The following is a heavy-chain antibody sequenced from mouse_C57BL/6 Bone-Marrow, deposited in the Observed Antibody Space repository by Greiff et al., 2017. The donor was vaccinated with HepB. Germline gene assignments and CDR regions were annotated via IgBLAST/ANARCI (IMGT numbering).Heavy chain of an antibody. Sequence: EVKLMESGGDLVKPGGSLKLSCAASGFTFSSYGMSWVRQTPDKRLEWVATISSGGSYTYYPDSVKGRFTISRDNAKNTLSLQMSSLKSKDTAVYYCARGPLLAYWGQGTLVTVSA. CDR1: GFTFSSYG. CDR3: ARGPLLAY. V-gene: IGHV5-6*01. CDR2: ISSGGSYT. D-gene: IGHD2-10*01. J-gene: IGHJ3*01.